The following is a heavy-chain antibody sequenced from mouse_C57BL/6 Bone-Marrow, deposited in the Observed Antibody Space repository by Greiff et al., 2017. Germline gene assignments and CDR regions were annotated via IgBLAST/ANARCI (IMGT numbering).Heavy chain of an antibody. CDR2: INNDGGST. D-gene: IGHD2-12*01. V-gene: IGHV5-2*01. CDR3: ARQRTISTKKDY. J-gene: IGHJ2*01. CDR1: EYEFPSHD. Sequence: EVKRVESGGGSVQHGESLKISCESNEYEFPSHDMSWVRKTPEKRLEMVAAINNDGGSTYYPDTMERRFSSYRDKTKKTLYLQMSSLRSEDTTLYYCARQRTISTKKDYWGQGTTLTVSS.